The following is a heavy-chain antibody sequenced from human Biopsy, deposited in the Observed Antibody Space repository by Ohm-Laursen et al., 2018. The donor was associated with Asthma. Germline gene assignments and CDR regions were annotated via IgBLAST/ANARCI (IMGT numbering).Heavy chain of an antibody. CDR3: AREGVAGTHIED. Sequence: RSLRLSCAASGFAFRSYAMNWVRQAPGKGLEWVAVISYDGSITHYADSVKGRFTISRDNSKNTLSLQMNSLTAEDTAVYYCAREGVAGTHIEDWGQGTLVTVSS. CDR2: ISYDGSIT. D-gene: IGHD6-19*01. J-gene: IGHJ4*02. V-gene: IGHV3-30*03. CDR1: GFAFRSYA.